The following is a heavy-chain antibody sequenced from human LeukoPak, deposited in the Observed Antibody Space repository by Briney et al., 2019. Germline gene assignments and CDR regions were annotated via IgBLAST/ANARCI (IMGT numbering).Heavy chain of an antibody. CDR3: AGDTVIIAAAAMYYFDY. CDR1: GFTFSSYW. V-gene: IGHV3-7*01. CDR2: IKQGGSEK. D-gene: IGHD6-13*01. J-gene: IGHJ4*02. Sequence: GGSLRLSCAASGFTFSSYWMSWVRQAPGKGLEWVANIKQGGSEKYYVDSVKGRFTISRDNAKNSLYLQMNSLRAEDTAVYYCAGDTVIIAAAAMYYFDYWGQGTLVAVSS.